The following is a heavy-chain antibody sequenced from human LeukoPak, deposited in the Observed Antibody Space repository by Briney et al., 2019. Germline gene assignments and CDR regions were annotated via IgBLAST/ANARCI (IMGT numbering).Heavy chain of an antibody. CDR3: ARDQDIVVVPAARRGDWFDP. J-gene: IGHJ5*02. Sequence: GGSLRLSCAASGFTFDDYAMHWVRQAPGKGLEWVSGISWNSGSIGYADSVKGRFTISRDNAKNSLYLQMNSLRAEDTAVYYCARDQDIVVVPAARRGDWFDPWGQGTLVTVSS. V-gene: IGHV3-9*01. CDR2: ISWNSGSI. CDR1: GFTFDDYA. D-gene: IGHD2-2*01.